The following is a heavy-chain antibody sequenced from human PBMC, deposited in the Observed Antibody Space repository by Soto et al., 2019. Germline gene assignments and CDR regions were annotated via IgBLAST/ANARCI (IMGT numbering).Heavy chain of an antibody. CDR2: IYYSGST. D-gene: IGHD6-19*01. V-gene: IGHV4-61*01. Sequence: QVQLQESGPGLVKPSETLSLTCTVSGGSVSSGSYYWSWIRQPPGKGLEWIGYIYYSGSTNYNPSLKSRVTSSVDTSKNQFSLKLSSVTAADTAVYYCARDAAGYSSDWYYFDYWGQGTLVTVSS. CDR3: ARDAAGYSSDWYYFDY. CDR1: GGSVSSGSYY. J-gene: IGHJ4*02.